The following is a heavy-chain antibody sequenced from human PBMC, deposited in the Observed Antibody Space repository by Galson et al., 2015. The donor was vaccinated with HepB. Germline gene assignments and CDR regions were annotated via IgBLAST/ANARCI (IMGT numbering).Heavy chain of an antibody. CDR3: ARPRYCGSATCTAAFDY. J-gene: IGHJ4*02. CDR1: GGSIVSSGHY. D-gene: IGHD2-2*01. Sequence: SETLSLTCTVSGGSIVSSGHYWGWIRQPPGKGLEWIGRIYYGGSGTTLYNPSLKSRVTISVDPSKNQFSLEVRSVTAADTAVYYCARPRYCGSATCTAAFDYWGQGTLVTVSS. V-gene: IGHV4-39*01. CDR2: IYYGGSGTT.